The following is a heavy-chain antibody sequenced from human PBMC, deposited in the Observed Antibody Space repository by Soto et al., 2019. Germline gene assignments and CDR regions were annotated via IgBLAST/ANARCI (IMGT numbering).Heavy chain of an antibody. CDR1: TFSRYTNW. CDR3: ARGAGGHHLDV. D-gene: IGHD3-10*01. J-gene: IGHJ6*02. CDR2: INVVGSSS. V-gene: IGHV3-74*01. Sequence: GESLRRPCPASTFSRYTNWTLWDRLAAGTGRVWVSRINVVGSSSSYAGFVKGRLTFSRDNARNALYWQMHSVRAEDSGVDSCARGAGGHHLDVWGRGTTVTVSS.